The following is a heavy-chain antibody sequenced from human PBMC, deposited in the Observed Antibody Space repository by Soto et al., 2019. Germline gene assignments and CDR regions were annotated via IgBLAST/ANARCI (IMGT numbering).Heavy chain of an antibody. D-gene: IGHD6-19*01. Sequence: QLQLQESGSGLVKPSQTLSLTCAVSGGSISSGGFSWSWIRQPPGKGLEWIGYIYHSGSTYYNPSLKSRVTISVDRSKNQFSLKLSSVTAADTAVYYCARAGGLGAVAVDYWGQGTLVTVSS. CDR1: GGSISSGGFS. V-gene: IGHV4-30-2*01. CDR2: IYHSGST. CDR3: ARAGGLGAVAVDY. J-gene: IGHJ4*02.